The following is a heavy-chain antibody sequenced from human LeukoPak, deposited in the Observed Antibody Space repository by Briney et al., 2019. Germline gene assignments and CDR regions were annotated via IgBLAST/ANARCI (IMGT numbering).Heavy chain of an antibody. D-gene: IGHD6-19*01. CDR2: ISYDGSNK. J-gene: IGHJ4*02. V-gene: IGHV3-30-3*01. Sequence: GGSLRLSCAASGFTFSSYAMHWVRQAPGKGLEWVAVISYDGSNKYYADSVKGRFTISRDNSKNTPYLQMNSLRAEDTAVYYCARDRVSAVAGTGILDYWGQGTLVTVSS. CDR1: GFTFSSYA. CDR3: ARDRVSAVAGTGILDY.